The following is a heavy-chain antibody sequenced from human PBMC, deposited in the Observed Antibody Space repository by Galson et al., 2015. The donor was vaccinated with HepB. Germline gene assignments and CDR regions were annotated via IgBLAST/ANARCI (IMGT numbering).Heavy chain of an antibody. CDR1: GFTFSSYW. CDR3: ARGRGYYDSSGYYDVVFYFDY. CDR2: INSDGSST. D-gene: IGHD3-22*01. J-gene: IGHJ4*02. V-gene: IGHV3-74*01. Sequence: SLRLSCAASGFTFSSYWMHWVRQAPGKGLVWVPRINSDGSSTSYADSVKGRFTISRDNAKNTLYLQMNSLRAEDTAVYYCARGRGYYDSSGYYDVVFYFDYWGQGTLVTVSS.